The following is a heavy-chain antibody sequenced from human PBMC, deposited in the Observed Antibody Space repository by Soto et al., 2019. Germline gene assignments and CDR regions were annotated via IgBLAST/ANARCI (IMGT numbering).Heavy chain of an antibody. V-gene: IGHV4-4*07. CDR3: AREDVLLWFGEWIL. J-gene: IGHJ4*02. CDR1: GGSISSYY. CDR2: IYTSGST. Sequence: SETLSLTCTVSGGSISSYYWSWIRRPAGKGLEWIGRIYTSGSTNYNPSLKSRVTMSVDTSKNQFSLKLSSVTAADTAVYYCAREDVLLWFGEWILWGQGTLVTVSS. D-gene: IGHD3-10*01.